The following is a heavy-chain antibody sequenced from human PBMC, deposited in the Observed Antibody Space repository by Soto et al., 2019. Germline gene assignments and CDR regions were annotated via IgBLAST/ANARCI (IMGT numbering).Heavy chain of an antibody. CDR1: GGTFSSYA. CDR3: ARRYYGSGTPSTGMDV. J-gene: IGHJ6*02. CDR2: IIPIYGTA. D-gene: IGHD3-10*01. V-gene: IGHV1-69*01. Sequence: QVQLVQSGAEVKKPGSSVKVSCKASGGTFSSYAIIWVRPAPGQGLEWMGGIIPIYGTANYAQKFQGRVTITADDSTSTAYMELSSLRSEDTAVYYCARRYYGSGTPSTGMDVWGQGTKVTVSS.